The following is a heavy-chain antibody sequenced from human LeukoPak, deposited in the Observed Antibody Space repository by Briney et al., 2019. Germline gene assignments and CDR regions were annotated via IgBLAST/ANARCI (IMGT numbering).Heavy chain of an antibody. Sequence: KPGGSLRLSCAASGFTFSSYSMNWVRQAPGKGLEWVSSISSSSSYIYYADSVKGRFTISRDNAKNSLYLQMNSLRAEDTAVYYCARDRWDPQGAAFDIWGQGTMVTVSS. D-gene: IGHD1-26*01. CDR2: ISSSSSYI. J-gene: IGHJ3*02. V-gene: IGHV3-21*01. CDR1: GFTFSSYS. CDR3: ARDRWDPQGAAFDI.